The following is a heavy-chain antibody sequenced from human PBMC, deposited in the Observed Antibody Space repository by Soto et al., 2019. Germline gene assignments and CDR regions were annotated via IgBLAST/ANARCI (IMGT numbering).Heavy chain of an antibody. D-gene: IGHD2-2*02. CDR1: GGYFSGYY. CDR3: ARGRYCSSTSCYRYYYYYMDV. J-gene: IGHJ6*03. Sequence: SGTLSLTCAFYGGYFSGYYWSWIRQPPGKGLEWIGEINHSGSTNYNPSLKSRVTISVDTSKNQFSLKLSSVTAADTAVYYCARGRYCSSTSCYRYYYYYMDVWGKGTTVTVSS. V-gene: IGHV4-34*01. CDR2: INHSGST.